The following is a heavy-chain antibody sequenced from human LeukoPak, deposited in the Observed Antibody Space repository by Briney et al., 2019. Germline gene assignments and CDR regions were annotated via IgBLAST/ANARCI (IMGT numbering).Heavy chain of an antibody. J-gene: IGHJ4*02. D-gene: IGHD2-2*02. CDR3: TRNQNFSSPSCYIGDFDY. CDR1: GFTFSRYI. V-gene: IGHV3-21*01. CDR2: VSSSSSYR. Sequence: PGGSLRLSCAASGFTFSRYIMNWVRQAPGKGLEWVSSVSSSSSYRYYADSVKGRFTISRDNAKNSLYLQVNSLRAEDTAVYYCTRNQNFSSPSCYIGDFDYWGQGTLVTVSS.